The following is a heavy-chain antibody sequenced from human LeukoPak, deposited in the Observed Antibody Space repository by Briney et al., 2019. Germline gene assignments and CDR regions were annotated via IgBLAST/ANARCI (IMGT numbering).Heavy chain of an antibody. Sequence: PGGSLRLSCAASGFTFSNYAMSWVRRPPGKGLEWVSEIYNAGATTYYGDSAKGRFTISRDNSKNTLYLQMSRLRAEDTAIYYCVRVVAAKETYWGQGILVTVSS. V-gene: IGHV3-23*01. CDR1: GFTFSNYA. J-gene: IGHJ4*02. CDR2: IYNAGATT. D-gene: IGHD2-15*01. CDR3: VRVVAAKETY.